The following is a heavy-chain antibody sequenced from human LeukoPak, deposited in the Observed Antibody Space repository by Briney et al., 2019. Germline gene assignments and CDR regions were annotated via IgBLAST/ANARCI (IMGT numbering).Heavy chain of an antibody. CDR1: GFTFSSYA. CDR3: ARADSGSYTDYFDY. J-gene: IGHJ4*02. CDR2: ISYDGSNK. Sequence: GGSLRLSCAASGFTFSSYAMHWVRQAPGKGLEWVAVISYDGSNKYYADSVKGRFTISRDNSKNTLYLQMNSLRAGDTAVYYCARADSGSYTDYFDYWGQGTLVTVSS. V-gene: IGHV3-30*04. D-gene: IGHD1-26*01.